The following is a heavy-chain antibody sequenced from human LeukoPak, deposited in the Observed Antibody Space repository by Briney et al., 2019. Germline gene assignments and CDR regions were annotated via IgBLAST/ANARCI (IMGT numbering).Heavy chain of an antibody. V-gene: IGHV5-51*01. Sequence: GESLKISCKGSGYRFTSYWIGWVRQMPGKGLEWMGIIYPGDSDTRYSPSFQGQVTISADKSISTAYLQWSSLKASDTAMYYCASHTIAVAGHDAFDIWGQGTMVTVSS. CDR2: IYPGDSDT. CDR1: GYRFTSYW. J-gene: IGHJ3*02. CDR3: ASHTIAVAGHDAFDI. D-gene: IGHD6-19*01.